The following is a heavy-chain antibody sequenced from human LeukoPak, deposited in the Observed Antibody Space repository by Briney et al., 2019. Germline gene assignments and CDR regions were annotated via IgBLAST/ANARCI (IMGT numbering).Heavy chain of an antibody. CDR3: ATISAQTFDI. CDR1: GFTFRNHW. Sequence: PGGSLRLSCVGSGFTFRNHWVNWVRQSPRKGLEWVANIKPDGIDKYYVDSARGRFTVSRDNAKNSAFLQMKSLRAEDTAIYYCATISAQTFDIWGQGTLVSVSS. D-gene: IGHD5-24*01. J-gene: IGHJ3*02. V-gene: IGHV3-7*01. CDR2: IKPDGIDK.